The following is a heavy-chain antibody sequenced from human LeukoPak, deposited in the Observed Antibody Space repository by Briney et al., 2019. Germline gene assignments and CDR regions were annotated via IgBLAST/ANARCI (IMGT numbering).Heavy chain of an antibody. CDR3: ARDSRPRWLQCHFDY. J-gene: IGHJ4*02. CDR1: GGTFTSYG. CDR2: IIPIVGIL. D-gene: IGHD5-24*01. Sequence: WASVKVSCKASGGTFTSYGINWVRQAPGLGLEWMGRIIPIVGILNYAQRFQGRVTITADNSTSTAYMELSSLRSEDTAVYYCARDSRPRWLQCHFDYWGQGTLVTVSS. V-gene: IGHV1-69*04.